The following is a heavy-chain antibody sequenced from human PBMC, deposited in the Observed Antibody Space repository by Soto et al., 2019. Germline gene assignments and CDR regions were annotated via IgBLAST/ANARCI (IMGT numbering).Heavy chain of an antibody. D-gene: IGHD2-21*01. CDR2: ISSNGGST. J-gene: IGHJ5*02. V-gene: IGHV3-64D*06. CDR1: VFTFSSYA. Sequence: GALRLSCSASVFTFSSYAMHWVRQAPGKGLEYVSAISSNGGSTYYADSVKGRFTISRDNSKNTLYLQMSSLRAEDTAVYYCVKPQLPGVNWFDPWGQGTLVTVSS. CDR3: VKPQLPGVNWFDP.